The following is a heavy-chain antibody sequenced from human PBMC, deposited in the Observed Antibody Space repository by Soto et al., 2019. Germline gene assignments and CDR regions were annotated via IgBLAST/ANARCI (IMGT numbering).Heavy chain of an antibody. CDR2: ISWNSGSI. D-gene: IGHD3-22*01. J-gene: IGHJ4*02. Sequence: EVQLVESGGGLVQPGRSLRLSCAASGFTFDDYAMHWVRQAPGKGLEWVSGISWNSGSIGFADSVKGRFTISRDNAKNSLYLQMNSLRAEDTALYYYAKDDSYDSSGSFDYWGQGTLVTVSS. CDR1: GFTFDDYA. CDR3: AKDDSYDSSGSFDY. V-gene: IGHV3-9*01.